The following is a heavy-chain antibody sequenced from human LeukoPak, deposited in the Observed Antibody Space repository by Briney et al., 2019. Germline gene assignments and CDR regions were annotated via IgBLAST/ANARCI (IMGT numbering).Heavy chain of an antibody. CDR3: ARDLEEGCSSSNCPNDAFDI. D-gene: IGHD2-2*01. CDR2: ISAYNGNT. J-gene: IGHJ3*02. Sequence: ASVKVSCKASGYTFTSYGISWVRQAPGQGLEWMGWISAYNGNTNYAQKLQGRVTMTTDTSTSTAYMELRSLRSDDTAVYYCARDLEEGCSSSNCPNDAFDIWGQGTMVTVSS. V-gene: IGHV1-18*01. CDR1: GYTFTSYG.